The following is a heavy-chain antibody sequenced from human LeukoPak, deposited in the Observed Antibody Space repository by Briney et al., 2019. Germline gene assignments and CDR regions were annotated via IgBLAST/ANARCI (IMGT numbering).Heavy chain of an antibody. J-gene: IGHJ4*02. CDR1: GFTFSDYY. D-gene: IGHD3-10*01. V-gene: IGHV3-11*01. Sequence: PGGSLRLSCAASGFTFSDYYMSWIRQAPGKGLEWVSYISSSGSTIYYADSVKGRFTISRDNAKNSLYLQMNSLRAEDTAVYYCAKDLWFGELSSCYWGQGTLVTVSS. CDR2: ISSSGSTI. CDR3: AKDLWFGELSSCY.